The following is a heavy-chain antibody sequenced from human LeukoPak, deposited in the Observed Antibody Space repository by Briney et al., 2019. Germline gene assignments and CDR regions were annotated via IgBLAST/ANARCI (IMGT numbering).Heavy chain of an antibody. CDR3: ARASGGYYYLIFDY. V-gene: IGHV4-39*01. J-gene: IGHJ4*02. CDR2: IYYSGST. Sequence: PSETLSLLCTVSSRSISSSSYYWGWIRQPPAKGVERNGSIYYSGSTYYNPSLKSRVTISVDTSKNQFSLKLSSVTAADTAVYYCARASGGYYYLIFDYWGQGTLVTVSS. D-gene: IGHD3-22*01. CDR1: SRSISSSSYY.